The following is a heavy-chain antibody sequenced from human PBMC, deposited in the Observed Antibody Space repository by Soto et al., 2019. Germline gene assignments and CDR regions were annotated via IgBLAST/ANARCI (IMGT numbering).Heavy chain of an antibody. CDR2: IYYSGST. CDR3: ARPAPGGAFEI. CDR1: GGSISSYY. J-gene: IGHJ3*02. D-gene: IGHD2-8*02. V-gene: IGHV4-59*08. Sequence: SETLSLTCTVSGGSISSYYWSWIRQPPGKGLEWIGYIYYSGSTNYSPSLKSRVTISVDTSKNQFSLKLSSVTAADTAVYYCARPAPGGAFEIWGQGTMVTVSS.